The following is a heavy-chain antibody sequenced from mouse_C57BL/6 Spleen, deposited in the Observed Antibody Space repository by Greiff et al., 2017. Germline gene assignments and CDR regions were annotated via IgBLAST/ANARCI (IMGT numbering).Heavy chain of an antibody. V-gene: IGHV1-53*01. CDR1: GYTFTSYW. CDR3: ARWEGLYDGYMDY. CDR2: INPSNGGT. Sequence: QVHVKQSGTELVKPGASVKLSCKASGYTFTSYWMHWVKQRPGQGLEWIGNINPSNGGTNYNEKFKSKATLTVDKSSSTAYMQLSSLTSEDSAVYYCARWEGLYDGYMDYWGQGTTLTVSS. D-gene: IGHD2-3*01. J-gene: IGHJ2*01.